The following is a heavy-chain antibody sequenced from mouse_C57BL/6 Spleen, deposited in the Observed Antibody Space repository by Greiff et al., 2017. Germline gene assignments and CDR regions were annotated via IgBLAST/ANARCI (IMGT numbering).Heavy chain of an antibody. J-gene: IGHJ1*03. V-gene: IGHV1-50*01. Sequence: QVQLQQPGAELVKPGASVKLSCKASGYTFTSYWMQWVKQRPGQGLEWIGEIDPSDSYTNYNQKFKGKATLTVDTSSNTAYMQLSSLTSGDTAVYYCARRASYYGSSFWYFDVWGTGTTVTVSS. D-gene: IGHD1-1*01. CDR3: ARRASYYGSSFWYFDV. CDR2: IDPSDSYT. CDR1: GYTFTSYW.